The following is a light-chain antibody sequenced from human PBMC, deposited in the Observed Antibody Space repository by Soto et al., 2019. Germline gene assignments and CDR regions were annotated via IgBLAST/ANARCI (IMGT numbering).Light chain of an antibody. V-gene: IGKV1-33*01. CDR3: QQYNGYMVT. J-gene: IGKJ3*01. CDR2: DAS. Sequence: DIQMTQSPSSLSASVGDRVTITCQASQDINNYLNWYQQKPGKAPKLLIYDASNLHTGVPSRFSGSGSGTDFTFTIDSLQPEDIATYYCQQYNGYMVTFGPGTKVDIK. CDR1: QDINNY.